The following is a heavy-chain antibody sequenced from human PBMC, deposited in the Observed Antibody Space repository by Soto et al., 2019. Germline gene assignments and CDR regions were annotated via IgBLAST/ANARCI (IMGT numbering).Heavy chain of an antibody. CDR1: EFTVSSNH. Sequence: GGSLRLSCAASEFTVSSNHMSWVRQAPGKGLEWVSVIYSGGSTYYADSVKGRFTISRDHSENTLYLQMNSLRAEDTAFYYCASQSTYTFDYWGQGTLVTVSS. V-gene: IGHV3-53*01. CDR2: IYSGGST. J-gene: IGHJ4*02. D-gene: IGHD3-16*01. CDR3: ASQSTYTFDY.